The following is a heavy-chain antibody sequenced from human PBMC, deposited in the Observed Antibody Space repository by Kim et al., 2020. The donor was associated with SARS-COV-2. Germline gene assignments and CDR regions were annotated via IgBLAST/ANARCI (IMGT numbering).Heavy chain of an antibody. Sequence: DAVKGRFTITRDNSKNPLYLQMNSLRAEDTAVYYCAKGSDYYGSGSYADYWGQGTLVTVSS. CDR3: AKGSDYYGSGSYADY. D-gene: IGHD3-10*01. V-gene: IGHV3-23*01. J-gene: IGHJ4*02.